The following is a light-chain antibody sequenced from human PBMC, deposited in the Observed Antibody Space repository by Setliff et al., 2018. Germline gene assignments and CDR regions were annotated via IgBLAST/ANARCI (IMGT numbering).Light chain of an antibody. CDR2: DVT. V-gene: IGLV2-8*01. Sequence: QSVLTQPASVSGSPGQSITISCTGTSSDIGGYKYVSWYQQHPGSSPQLIIYDVTKRPSGVPDRFSGSKSGNTASLTVSGLQAEDEADYHCSSYAGTNTLVFGGGTKVTVL. J-gene: IGLJ2*01. CDR3: SSYAGTNTLV. CDR1: SSDIGGYKY.